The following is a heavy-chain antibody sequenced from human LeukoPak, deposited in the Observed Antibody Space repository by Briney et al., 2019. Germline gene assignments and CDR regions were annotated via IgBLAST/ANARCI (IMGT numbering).Heavy chain of an antibody. CDR2: VYIGGST. CDR1: GFTVSKYY. V-gene: IGHV3-66*01. D-gene: IGHD3-10*01. J-gene: IGHJ4*02. CDR3: ARTLYFGDLFYDY. Sequence: GGSLTLSCSVSGFTVSKYYMSWLRQPPGKGLDWVSFVYIGGSTYYADSVKGRFTISRDNSKNTLYFQMNSLRAEDTAVYPCARTLYFGDLFYDYWGQGTLVTVSS.